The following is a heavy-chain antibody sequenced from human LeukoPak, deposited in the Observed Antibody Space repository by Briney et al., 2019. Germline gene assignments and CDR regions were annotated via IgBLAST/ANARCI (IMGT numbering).Heavy chain of an antibody. Sequence: GGSLRLSCAASGFTFRNNGMHWVRQAPGKGLEWVAFLRFDESDKFYGDSVKGRFTISRDISKNTLFLQMNGLRVEDTAVYYCVKDNPVCHSWGQGTLVTVSS. CDR1: GFTFRNNG. CDR2: LRFDESDK. V-gene: IGHV3-30*02. CDR3: VKDNPVCHS. D-gene: IGHD3-16*01. J-gene: IGHJ4*02.